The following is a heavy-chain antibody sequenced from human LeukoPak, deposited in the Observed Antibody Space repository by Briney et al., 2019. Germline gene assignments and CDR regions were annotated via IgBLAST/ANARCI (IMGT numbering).Heavy chain of an antibody. CDR3: ARGRRYCSSFDP. V-gene: IGHV1-8*01. CDR1: GYTFTSYD. D-gene: IGHD2-2*01. CDR2: MNPNSGNT. J-gene: IGHJ5*02. Sequence: ASVKVSFKASGYTFTSYDINWVRQATGQGVEWMGWMNPNSGNTGYAQKFQGRVTMTRNTSISTAYMELSSLRSEDTAVYYCARGRRYCSSFDPWGQGTLVTVSS.